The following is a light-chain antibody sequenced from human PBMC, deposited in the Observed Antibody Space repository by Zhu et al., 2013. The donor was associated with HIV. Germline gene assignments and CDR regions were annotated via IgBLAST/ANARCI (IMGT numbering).Light chain of an antibody. CDR3: MQGTHWRS. CDR2: GAS. CDR1: QSVASSY. J-gene: IGKJ2*04. Sequence: EIVLTQSPGTLSLSPGERATLSCRASQSVASSYLAWYQQKPGQAPRLLIYGASGRATGIPDRFSGSGSGTDFTLRISRLEAEDVGVYYCMQGTHWRSFGQGTKLEI. V-gene: IGKV3D-20*02.